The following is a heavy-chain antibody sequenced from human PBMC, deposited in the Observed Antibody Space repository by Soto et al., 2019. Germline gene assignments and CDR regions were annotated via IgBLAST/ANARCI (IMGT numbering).Heavy chain of an antibody. CDR3: AKRHGYNYFDL. V-gene: IGHV3-11*06. J-gene: IGHJ4*02. D-gene: IGHD5-12*01. CDR2: ISGSSGYT. CDR1: GFTFSDSY. Sequence: QVHLVESGGGLVKPGGSLRLSCVGSGFTFSDSYMSWVRQAPGNGLEWVSYISGSSGYTEYADSVRGRFTISRDNAKNSVYLEMNSLRAEDTALYYCAKRHGYNYFDLWGQGALVTVSS.